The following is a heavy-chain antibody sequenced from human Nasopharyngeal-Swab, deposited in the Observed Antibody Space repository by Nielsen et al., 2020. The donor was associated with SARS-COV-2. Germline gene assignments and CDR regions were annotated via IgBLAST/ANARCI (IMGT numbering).Heavy chain of an antibody. V-gene: IGHV5-51*01. Sequence: GESLTISCKGSGYSFTSYWIGWDRQLPGKGLEWMGIIYPGDSDTSYSPSFQGQVTIPADKSISTAYLQWSSLKASDAAMYYCARRRFGDFDYWGQGTLVTVSS. CDR1: GYSFTSYW. CDR3: ARRRFGDFDY. D-gene: IGHD3-10*01. CDR2: IYPGDSDT. J-gene: IGHJ4*02.